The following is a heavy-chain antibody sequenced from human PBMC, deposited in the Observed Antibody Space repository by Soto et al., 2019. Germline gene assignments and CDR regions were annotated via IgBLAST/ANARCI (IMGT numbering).Heavy chain of an antibody. CDR2: ISGSGGST. CDR3: AKLRLKLYDILTGYYLSPDYGMDV. J-gene: IGHJ6*02. Sequence: LRLSCAASGFTFSSYAMSWVRQAPGKGLEWVSAISGSGGSTYYADSVKGRFTISRDNSKNTLYLQMNSLRAEDTAVYYCAKLRLKLYDILTGYYLSPDYGMDVWGQGTTVTVSS. CDR1: GFTFSSYA. V-gene: IGHV3-23*01. D-gene: IGHD3-9*01.